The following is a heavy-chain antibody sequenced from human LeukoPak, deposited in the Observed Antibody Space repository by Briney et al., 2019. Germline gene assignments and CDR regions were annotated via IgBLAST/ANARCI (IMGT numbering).Heavy chain of an antibody. D-gene: IGHD5-18*01. CDR3: ARGVTIQLWSRRYYFDY. CDR1: GGSISNYY. CDR2: IHSSGST. Sequence: SETLSLTCTVSGGSISNYYWTWIRQPAGKGLEWIGRIHSSGSTNYSPSLKSRLTMSVDTSQNQVSLKLSSVTAADTAVYYCARGVTIQLWSRRYYFDYWGQGTLVTVSS. J-gene: IGHJ4*02. V-gene: IGHV4-4*07.